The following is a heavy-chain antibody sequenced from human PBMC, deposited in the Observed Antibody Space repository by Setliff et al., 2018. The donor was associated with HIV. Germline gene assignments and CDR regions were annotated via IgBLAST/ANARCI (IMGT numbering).Heavy chain of an antibody. V-gene: IGHV1-69*05. Sequence: SVKVSCKASGGTFSSYAISWVRQAPGQGLEWMGGIIPIFGTANYAQKFQGRVTITTDESTSTAYMELSSLRSEDTAVYFCATGVWENLDLQRDYYGAGTHLPFNFWGQGTLVTVSS. CDR1: GGTFSSYA. CDR3: ATGVWENLDLQRDYYGAGTHLPFNF. D-gene: IGHD3-10*01. J-gene: IGHJ4*02. CDR2: IIPIFGTA.